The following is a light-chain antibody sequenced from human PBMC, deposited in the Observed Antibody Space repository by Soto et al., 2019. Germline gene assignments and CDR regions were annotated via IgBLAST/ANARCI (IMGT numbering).Light chain of an antibody. V-gene: IGKV1-5*03. Sequence: IQIFESTSTLAVSLTDRVTITCRASQTISSLLAWYQQKPGKAPMLLIYKASTLKIGVPSRFSGSGSGTEFTLTISSLQPDDFATYYCQQYNNYSEAFGQGTKVDIK. CDR1: QTISSL. J-gene: IGKJ1*01. CDR3: QQYNNYSEA. CDR2: KAS.